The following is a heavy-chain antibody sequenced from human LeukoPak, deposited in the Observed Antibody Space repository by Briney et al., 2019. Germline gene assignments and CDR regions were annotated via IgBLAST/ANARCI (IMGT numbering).Heavy chain of an antibody. CDR1: GFTFSSYA. CDR3: ASPSEVGAIDY. CDR2: ISYDGSNK. J-gene: IGHJ4*02. Sequence: GRSLRLSCAASGFTFSSYAMHWVRQAPGKGLEWVAVISYDGSNKYYADSVKGRFTISRDNSKNTLYLQMNSLRAEDTAVYYCASPSEVGAIDYWGQGTLVTVSS. D-gene: IGHD1-26*01. V-gene: IGHV3-30-3*01.